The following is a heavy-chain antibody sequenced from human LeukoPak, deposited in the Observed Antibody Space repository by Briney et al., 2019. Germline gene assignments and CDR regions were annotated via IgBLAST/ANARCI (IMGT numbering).Heavy chain of an antibody. V-gene: IGHV1-8*01. Sequence: ASVKVSCKASGYTFTSYDINWVRQATGQGLEWMGWMNPNSGNTGYAQKFQGRVTMTWNTSISTAYMELSSLRSEDTAVYYCARSLLVLGACDIWGQGTMVTVSS. J-gene: IGHJ3*02. CDR2: MNPNSGNT. CDR3: ARSLLVLGACDI. CDR1: GYTFTSYD. D-gene: IGHD3-10*01.